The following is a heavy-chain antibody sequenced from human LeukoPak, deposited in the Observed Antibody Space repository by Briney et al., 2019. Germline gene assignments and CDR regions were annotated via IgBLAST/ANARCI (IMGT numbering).Heavy chain of an antibody. D-gene: IGHD2-15*01. V-gene: IGHV1-46*01. CDR1: GYTFTSYY. J-gene: IGHJ3*02. CDR3: ASGVALDAFDI. Sequence: ASVKVSCKASGYTFTSYYMHWVRQAPGQGLEWMGIINPSVGSTSYAQKFQDRVTMTRDTSTSTVYMELSSLRSEDTAVYYCASGVALDAFDIWGQGTMVTVSS. CDR2: INPSVGST.